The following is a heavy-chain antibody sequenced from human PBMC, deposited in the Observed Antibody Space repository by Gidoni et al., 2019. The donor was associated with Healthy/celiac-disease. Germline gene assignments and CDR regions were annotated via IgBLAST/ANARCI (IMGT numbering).Heavy chain of an antibody. J-gene: IGHJ4*02. CDR2: ISGSGGST. D-gene: IGHD6-19*01. CDR3: AKVGSEYSSGEPYFDY. Sequence: EVQLLESGGGLVQPGGSLRLSCAASGFTFSSYAMSWVRQAPGKGLEWVSAISGSGGSTYYADSVKGRFTISRDNSKNTLYLQMNSLRAEDTAVYYCAKVGSEYSSGEPYFDYWGQGTLVTVSS. CDR1: GFTFSSYA. V-gene: IGHV3-23*01.